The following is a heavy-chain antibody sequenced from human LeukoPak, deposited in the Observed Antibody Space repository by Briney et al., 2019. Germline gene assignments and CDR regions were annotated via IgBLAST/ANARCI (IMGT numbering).Heavy chain of an antibody. Sequence: GASVKVSCKATGYTFTGYYMHGVRQARGQGLEGMGWINPNRGGTNYPQKFRGRVTITSYTSISTAYMALSRLRSDDTAVYYCARGVGGYDFWSGPSRTLPYYYSYMDVWGKGTTVTVSS. CDR2: INPNRGGT. J-gene: IGHJ6*03. CDR1: GYTFTGYY. D-gene: IGHD3-3*01. CDR3: ARGVGGYDFWSGPSRTLPYYYSYMDV. V-gene: IGHV1-2*02.